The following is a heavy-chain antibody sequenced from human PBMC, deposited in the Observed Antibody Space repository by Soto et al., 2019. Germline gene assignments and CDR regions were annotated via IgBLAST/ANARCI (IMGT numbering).Heavy chain of an antibody. CDR1: GFTFSSYA. V-gene: IGHV3-23*01. CDR3: AKVRSAMGLYYSDY. Sequence: EVQLLESGGGLVQPGGSLRLSCAASGFTFSSYAMSWVRQAPGKGLEWVSAISGSGGSTYYADSVKGRFTISRDNSKNTMELQMDSLRAEDTAVYYCAKVRSAMGLYYSDYWGQGTLVTVS. D-gene: IGHD5-18*01. J-gene: IGHJ4*02. CDR2: ISGSGGST.